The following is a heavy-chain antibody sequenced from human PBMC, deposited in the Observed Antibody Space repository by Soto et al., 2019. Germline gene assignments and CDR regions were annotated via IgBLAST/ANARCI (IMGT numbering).Heavy chain of an antibody. Sequence: QVQLVQSGAEEKKPGASVKVSCKASGYTFTNYAMHWVRQAPGQRLEWMGWINAGNGNTKYSQKFQGRVTITRDTXXXXXXXXXXXXXXXXXXXXXXXXXXXLWFDPWGQGTLVTVSS. CDR1: GYTFTNYA. J-gene: IGHJ5*02. CDR3: XXXXXLWFDP. CDR2: INAGNGNT. V-gene: IGHV1-3*05.